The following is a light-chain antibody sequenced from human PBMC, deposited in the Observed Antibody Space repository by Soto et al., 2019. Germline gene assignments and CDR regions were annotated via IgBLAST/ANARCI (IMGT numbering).Light chain of an antibody. CDR1: QSVSSN. Sequence: NVLTQSPATLSLSPWERATLSCRASQSVSSNLAWYQQKPGQAPRLLIYDASNRATGIPARFSGSGSGTDFTLTIGSLQPEDFAVYYCQQYGSSPPWTFGQGTKVDIK. CDR3: QQYGSSPPWT. J-gene: IGKJ1*01. CDR2: DAS. V-gene: IGKV3D-11*03.